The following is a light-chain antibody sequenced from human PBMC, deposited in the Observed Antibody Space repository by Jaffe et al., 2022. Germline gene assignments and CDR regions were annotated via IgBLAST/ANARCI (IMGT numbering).Light chain of an antibody. CDR1: SGHSSYA. CDR3: QTWDTGVL. Sequence: QVVLTQSPSASASLGASVKLTCTLTSGHSSYAIAWHQQHPEKGPRYLMKVNSDGSHSRGDGIPDRFSGSSSGAERYLTISSLQSEDEADYYCQTWDTGVLFGGGTKLTVL. J-gene: IGLJ2*01. V-gene: IGLV4-69*01. CDR2: VNSDGSH.